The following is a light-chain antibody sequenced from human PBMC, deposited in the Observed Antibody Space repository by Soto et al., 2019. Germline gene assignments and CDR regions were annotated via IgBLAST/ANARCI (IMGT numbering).Light chain of an antibody. CDR3: SSYTSSLYV. CDR2: DVS. V-gene: IGLV2-14*01. Sequence: QSVLTQPASVSGSPGQSITISCNGTSSDVGGYNYVSWYQQHPGKAPKLMIYDVSNRPSGVSNRFSGSKSGNTASLTISGLHAEDTVDYYRSSYTSSLYVFGTVTKVTVL. J-gene: IGLJ1*01. CDR1: SSDVGGYNY.